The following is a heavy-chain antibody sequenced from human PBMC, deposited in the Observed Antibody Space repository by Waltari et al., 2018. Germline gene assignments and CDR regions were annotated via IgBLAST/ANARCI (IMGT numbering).Heavy chain of an antibody. J-gene: IGHJ5*02. Sequence: QVQLVQSGAEVKKPGASVKVSCKASGYTFTGYYMHWVRQAPGQGLEWMGWINPNSGGTNYAQKFQGRVTMTRDTSISTAYMELSRLRSDDTAVYYCVRDLGVKDYYDSSGYYQPGWFDPWGQGTLVTVSS. D-gene: IGHD3-22*01. V-gene: IGHV1-2*02. CDR1: GYTFTGYY. CDR3: VRDLGVKDYYDSSGYYQPGWFDP. CDR2: INPNSGGT.